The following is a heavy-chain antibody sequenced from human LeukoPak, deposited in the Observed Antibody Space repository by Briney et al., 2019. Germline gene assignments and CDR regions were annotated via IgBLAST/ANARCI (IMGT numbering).Heavy chain of an antibody. D-gene: IGHD5-18*01. V-gene: IGHV3-48*03. CDR1: GFTFSSYE. Sequence: GGSMRLSCAASGFTFSSYEMNWVRQAPGKGLEWASYISSGGNTIYYADSVKGRFTISRDNAKNSLYLQMNSLRAEDTAVYYCAREGTAMVSFDYWGQGTLVTVSS. J-gene: IGHJ4*02. CDR3: AREGTAMVSFDY. CDR2: ISSGGNTI.